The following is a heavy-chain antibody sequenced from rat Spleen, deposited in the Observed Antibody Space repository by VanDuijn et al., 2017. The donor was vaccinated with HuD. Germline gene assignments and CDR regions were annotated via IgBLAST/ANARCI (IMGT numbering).Heavy chain of an antibody. CDR2: ISPSGGVT. J-gene: IGHJ3*01. Sequence: EVQLVESGGGLVQPGRSLKLSCAASGFTFSNYGMAWVCQAPTKGLEWVASISPSGGVTHYRDSVKVRFTISRDNAKSTVYLQMSCLRSEDTATYYCQTDGFAYWGQGTLVTVSS. CDR3: QTDGFAY. CDR1: GFTFSNYG. V-gene: IGHV5-19*01.